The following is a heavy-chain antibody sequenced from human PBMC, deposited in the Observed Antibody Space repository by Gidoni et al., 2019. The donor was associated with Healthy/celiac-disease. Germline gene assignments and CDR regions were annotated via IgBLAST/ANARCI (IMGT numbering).Heavy chain of an antibody. J-gene: IGHJ4*02. CDR2: INSDGSST. V-gene: IGHV3-74*01. CDR3: ARGGYYYDSSGYGY. Sequence: EVQLVESGGGLVQPGGSLRLSCAASGFPFRSYWRHWVRQDPGKGLVWVSRINSDGSSTSYADSGKGRFTISRDNAKNTLYLQMNSLRAEDTAVYYCARGGYYYDSSGYGYWGQGTLVTVSS. CDR1: GFPFRSYW. D-gene: IGHD3-22*01.